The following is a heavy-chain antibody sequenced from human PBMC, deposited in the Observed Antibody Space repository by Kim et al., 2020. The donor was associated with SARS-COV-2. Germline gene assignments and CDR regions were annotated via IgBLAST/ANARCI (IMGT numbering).Heavy chain of an antibody. J-gene: IGHJ4*02. CDR1: GGSFSGYY. D-gene: IGHD2-15*01. CDR2: INHSGST. CDR3: ARGRVAGDY. V-gene: IGHV4-34*01. Sequence: SETLSLTCAVYGGSFSGYYWSWIRQPPGKGLEWIGEINHSGSTNYNPSLKSRVTISVDTSKNQFSLKLSSVTAADTAVYYCARGRVAGDYWGQGTLVTVSS.